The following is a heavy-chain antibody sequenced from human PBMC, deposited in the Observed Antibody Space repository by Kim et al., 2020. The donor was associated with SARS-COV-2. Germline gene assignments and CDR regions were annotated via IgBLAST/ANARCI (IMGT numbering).Heavy chain of an antibody. Sequence: GGSLRLSCAASGFTFDDYAMHWVRQAPGKDLEWVSGISWNSGSIGYADSVKGRFTISRDNAKNSLYLQMNSLRAEDTALYYCAKDIGYGSGSYPFDYWGQGTLVTVSS. CDR3: AKDIGYGSGSYPFDY. J-gene: IGHJ4*02. V-gene: IGHV3-9*01. CDR1: GFTFDDYA. D-gene: IGHD3-10*01. CDR2: ISWNSGSI.